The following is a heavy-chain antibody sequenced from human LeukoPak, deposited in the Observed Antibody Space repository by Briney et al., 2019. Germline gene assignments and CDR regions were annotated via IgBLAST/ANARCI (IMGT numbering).Heavy chain of an antibody. D-gene: IGHD3-22*01. CDR2: INPNSGGT. CDR3: ARALDYYDSSGGLDY. CDR1: KYNFTGYY. Sequence: ASVKVSCKASKYNFTGYYMHWVRQAPGQGLEWMGWINPNSGGTNYAQKFQGRVTMTRDTSISTAYMELSRLRSDDTAVYYCARALDYYDSSGGLDYWGQGTLVTVSS. J-gene: IGHJ4*02. V-gene: IGHV1-2*02.